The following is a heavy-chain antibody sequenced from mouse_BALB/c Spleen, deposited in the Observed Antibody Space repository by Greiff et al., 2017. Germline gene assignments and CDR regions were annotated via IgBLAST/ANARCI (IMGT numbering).Heavy chain of an antibody. CDR1: GYTFTSYW. J-gene: IGHJ4*01. Sequence: VQLQQSGTVLARPGASVKMSCKASGYTFTSYWMHWVKQRPGQGLEWIGAIYPGNSDTSYNQKFKGKAKLTAVTSTSTAYMELSSLTNEDSAVYYCTRWGWDGLHRAMDYWGQGTSVTVSS. CDR3: TRWGWDGLHRAMDY. D-gene: IGHD2-3*01. V-gene: IGHV1-5*01. CDR2: IYPGNSDT.